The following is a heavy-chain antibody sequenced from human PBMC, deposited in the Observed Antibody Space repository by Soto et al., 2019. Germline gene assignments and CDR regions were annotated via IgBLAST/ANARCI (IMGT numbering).Heavy chain of an antibody. J-gene: IGHJ4*02. V-gene: IGHV4-39*02. Sequence: SETLSLTCTVSGGSISSSSYYWGWIRQPPGKGLEWIGSIYYSGSTYYNPSLKSRVTISVDTSKNQFSLKLSSVTAADTAVYYCAREKRGSIDYWGQGTLVTVSS. CDR2: IYYSGST. CDR1: GGSISSSSYY. CDR3: AREKRGSIDY. D-gene: IGHD2-15*01.